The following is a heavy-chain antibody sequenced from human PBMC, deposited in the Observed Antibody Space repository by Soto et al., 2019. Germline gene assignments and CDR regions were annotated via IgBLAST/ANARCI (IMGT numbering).Heavy chain of an antibody. J-gene: IGHJ6*03. CDR3: AREGQLPVYRYYYYFLDV. CDR2: INPDSGGT. CDR1: GYTFTGYY. Sequence: GASVKVSCKASGYTFTGYYMHWVRQAPGQGLEWMGWINPDSGGTNYAQKFQGWVTMTRDTSISTAYMELSRLRSDDTAVYYCAREGQLPVYRYYYYFLDVWGKGTTVTGSS. D-gene: IGHD1-1*01. V-gene: IGHV1-2*04.